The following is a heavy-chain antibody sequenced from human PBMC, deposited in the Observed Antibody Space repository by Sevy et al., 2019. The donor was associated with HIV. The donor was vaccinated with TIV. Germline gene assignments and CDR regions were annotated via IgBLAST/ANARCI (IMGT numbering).Heavy chain of an antibody. Sequence: GGSLRLSCAASGFIFSTSPMHWVRQAPGKGLECVAILSYDDSDEKYADSVKGRFTISIDNSKNTLYLQMNSLRTEDTAVYYCAKDDLGSIDYWGQGTLVTVSS. D-gene: IGHD3-10*01. J-gene: IGHJ4*02. CDR3: AKDDLGSIDY. CDR2: LSYDDSDE. V-gene: IGHV3-30-3*02. CDR1: GFIFSTSP.